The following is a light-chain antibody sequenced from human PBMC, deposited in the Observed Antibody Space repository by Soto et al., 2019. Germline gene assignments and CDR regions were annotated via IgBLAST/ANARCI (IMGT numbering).Light chain of an antibody. CDR3: QLYSSYSEA. CDR1: QTISSW. V-gene: IGKV1-5*03. Sequence: DIQMTQSPSTLSGSVGDRVTITCRASQTISSWLAWYQQTPGKAPQLLIYKASTLKSGGPSRLSGSGSETEFPLTISSLEPYDFATYCCQLYSSYSEAFGQGTKVELK. CDR2: KAS. J-gene: IGKJ1*01.